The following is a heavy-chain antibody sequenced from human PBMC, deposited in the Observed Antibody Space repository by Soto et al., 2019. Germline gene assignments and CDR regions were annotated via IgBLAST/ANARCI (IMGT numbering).Heavy chain of an antibody. CDR3: AKAPRRSPGDYYFDY. D-gene: IGHD4-17*01. CDR1: GVTLCSYA. J-gene: IGHJ4*02. V-gene: IGHV3-23*01. CDR2: ISGSGGST. Sequence: PGCSLRLSCAASGVTLCSYAMTSFLQHQGKGREWVSAISGSGGSTYYADSVKGRFTISRDNSKNTLYLQMNSLRAEDTAVYYCAKAPRRSPGDYYFDYWGQGTLVTVSS.